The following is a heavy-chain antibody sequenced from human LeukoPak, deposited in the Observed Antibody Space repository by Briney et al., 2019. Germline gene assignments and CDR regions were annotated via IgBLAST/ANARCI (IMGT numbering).Heavy chain of an antibody. CDR3: ARAQQLDYYGMDV. J-gene: IGHJ6*02. V-gene: IGHV4-4*07. D-gene: IGHD6-13*01. CDR1: GGSISTHC. Sequence: SETLSLTCTVSGGSISTHCWTWIRQSAGKGLEWIGRFCSSENTNYNPSLRSRVTMSVDTSKNQFSLKLTSVTAADTAEYYCARAQQLDYYGMDVWGQGTTVTVSS. CDR2: FCSSENT.